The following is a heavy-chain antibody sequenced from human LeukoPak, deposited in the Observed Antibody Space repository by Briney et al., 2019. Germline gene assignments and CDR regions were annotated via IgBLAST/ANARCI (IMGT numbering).Heavy chain of an antibody. V-gene: IGHV3-53*01. Sequence: PGGSLRRSCAASGFTVSSNYRSWVRQAPGKGLEWFSIIYSGGSTFYADSVKGRFTISRDNSKNTLYLQMNSLRAEDTAVYYCARGGSYLSAFDIWGQGTMVTVSS. D-gene: IGHD1-26*01. CDR3: ARGGSYLSAFDI. CDR2: IYSGGST. J-gene: IGHJ3*02. CDR1: GFTVSSNY.